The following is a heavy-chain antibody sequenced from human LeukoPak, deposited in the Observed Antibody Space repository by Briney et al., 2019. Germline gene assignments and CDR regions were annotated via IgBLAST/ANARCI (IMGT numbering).Heavy chain of an antibody. V-gene: IGHV3-23*01. Sequence: GGSLRLSCAASGFTFSTYSMNWVRQAPGKGLEWISSISSTGGTTYYADSVKGQFTISRDNSKNTLFLQVNSLRAEDTAIYYCAKNGDRGAYCSGGSCYPYYYYYMDVWGKGTTVTISS. CDR2: ISSTGGTT. CDR3: AKNGDRGAYCSGGSCYPYYYYYMDV. CDR1: GFTFSTYS. J-gene: IGHJ6*03. D-gene: IGHD2-15*01.